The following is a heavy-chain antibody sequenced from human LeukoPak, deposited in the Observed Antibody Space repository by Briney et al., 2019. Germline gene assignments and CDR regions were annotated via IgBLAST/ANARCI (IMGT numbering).Heavy chain of an antibody. CDR3: GRAGIAAVSFDP. J-gene: IGHJ5*02. CDR1: GYTFTSYA. Sequence: ASVKVSCKASGYTFTSYAMHWVRQAPGQRLEWMGWINAGNGNTKYSQKFQGRVTITGDTSASTAYMELSSLRSEDTAVYYCGRAGIAAVSFDPWGQGTLVTVSS. CDR2: INAGNGNT. D-gene: IGHD6-13*01. V-gene: IGHV1-3*01.